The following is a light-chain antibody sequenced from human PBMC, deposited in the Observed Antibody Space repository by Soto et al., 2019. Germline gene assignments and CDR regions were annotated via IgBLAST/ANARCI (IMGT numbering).Light chain of an antibody. V-gene: IGKV3-15*01. CDR2: GTS. CDR3: QQYNDWPPLT. CDR1: QSVNIN. Sequence: VVTQSPATLSVSPGERATLSCRASQSVNINLAWYQQKPGQAPRLLIYGTSTRATGVPARFSGSGSGTEFTLTISNLQSEDFAVYYCQQYNDWPPLTFGGGTKVDIK. J-gene: IGKJ4*01.